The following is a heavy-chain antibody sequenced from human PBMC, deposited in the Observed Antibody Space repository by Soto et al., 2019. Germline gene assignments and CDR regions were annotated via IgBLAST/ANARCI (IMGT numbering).Heavy chain of an antibody. CDR3: ARVKGYCSGGSCYASALAGYYGMDV. J-gene: IGHJ6*02. D-gene: IGHD2-15*01. CDR1: GYTFTSSG. Sequence: GASVKVSCKTSGYTFTSSGISWVRQAPGQGLEWMGWINPNSGGTNYAQKFQGWVTMTRDTSISTAYMELSRLRSDDTAVYYCARVKGYCSGGSCYASALAGYYGMDVWGQGTTVTVSS. CDR2: INPNSGGT. V-gene: IGHV1-2*04.